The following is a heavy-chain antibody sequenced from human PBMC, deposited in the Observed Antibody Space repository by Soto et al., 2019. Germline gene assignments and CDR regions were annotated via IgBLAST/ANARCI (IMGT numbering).Heavy chain of an antibody. CDR1: GFTFSSYA. Sequence: QVQLVESGGGVVQPGRSLRLSCAASGFTFSSYAMHWVRQAPGKGLDWVAVISYDGSNKYYADSVKGRFTISRDNAKNSLYLQMNSLRDEDTAVYYCASKIGYWGQGTLVTVSS. J-gene: IGHJ4*02. V-gene: IGHV3-30-3*01. CDR3: ASKIGY. CDR2: ISYDGSNK.